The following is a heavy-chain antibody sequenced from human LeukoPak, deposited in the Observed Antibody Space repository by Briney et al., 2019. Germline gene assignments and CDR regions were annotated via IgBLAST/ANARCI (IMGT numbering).Heavy chain of an antibody. CDR2: INPNSGGT. D-gene: IGHD3-10*01. CDR3: AKYYYGSGSYPT. Sequence: ASVKVSCKTSGYSFTDYYMHWVRQAPGQGLEWMGWINPNSGGTNYAQKFQGRVTMTRDTSISTAYMELSRLRSDDTAVYYCAKYYYGSGSYPTWGQGTLVTVSS. CDR1: GYSFTDYY. V-gene: IGHV1-2*02. J-gene: IGHJ4*02.